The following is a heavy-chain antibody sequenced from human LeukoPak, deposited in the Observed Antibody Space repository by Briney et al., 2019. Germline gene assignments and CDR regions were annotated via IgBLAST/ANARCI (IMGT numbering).Heavy chain of an antibody. J-gene: IGHJ4*02. Sequence: SETLSLTCAVSGYSISSGYYWSWIRQPPGQGLEWIGYTYYSGSTNYDPSLKSRVTISVDTSKNQFSLKLSSVTAADTAVYYCARDLGGSRWLQPQGFDYWGQGTLVTVSS. CDR2: TYYSGST. V-gene: IGHV4-61*01. CDR1: GYSISSGYY. D-gene: IGHD5-24*01. CDR3: ARDLGGSRWLQPQGFDY.